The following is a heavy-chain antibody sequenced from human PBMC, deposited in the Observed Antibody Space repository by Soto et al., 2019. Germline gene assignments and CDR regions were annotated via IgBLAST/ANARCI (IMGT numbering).Heavy chain of an antibody. Sequence: SGGSLRLSCAASVFTFSSYAMHLVRQAPGKGLEWVAVISCDGSNKYYADSVKGRFTISRDNSKNTLYLQMNSLRAEDTAVYYCARIYGSGSKRYYFEYWGPGTLVTLSS. D-gene: IGHD3-10*01. CDR1: VFTFSSYA. V-gene: IGHV3-30-3*01. J-gene: IGHJ4*02. CDR2: ISCDGSNK. CDR3: ARIYGSGSKRYYFEY.